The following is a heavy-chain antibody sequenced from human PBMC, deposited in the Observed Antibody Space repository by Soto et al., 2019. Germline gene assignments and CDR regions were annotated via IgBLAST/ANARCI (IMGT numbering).Heavy chain of an antibody. CDR3: ATAGDMTTLHNWFDP. D-gene: IGHD4-4*01. Sequence: ASVKVSCKVSGYTLTELSMHWVRQAPGKGLEWMGGFDPEDGETIYAQKFQGRVTMTEDTSTDTAYMELSSLRSEDTAVYYCATAGDMTTLHNWFDPSGQGTLVTVSS. V-gene: IGHV1-24*01. CDR1: GYTLTELS. J-gene: IGHJ5*02. CDR2: FDPEDGET.